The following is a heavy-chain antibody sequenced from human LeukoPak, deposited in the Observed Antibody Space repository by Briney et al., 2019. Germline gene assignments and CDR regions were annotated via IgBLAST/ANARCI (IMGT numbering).Heavy chain of an antibody. CDR2: ISAYNGNT. V-gene: IGHV1-18*01. Sequence: ASVKVSFKASGYTFTSYGISWVRQAPGQGLEWMVWISAYNGNTNYAQKLQGRVTMTTDTSTSTAYMELRSLRSDDTAVYYCARDSIVVVPAAMGADYWGQGTLVTVSS. J-gene: IGHJ4*02. CDR1: GYTFTSYG. D-gene: IGHD2-2*01. CDR3: ARDSIVVVPAAMGADY.